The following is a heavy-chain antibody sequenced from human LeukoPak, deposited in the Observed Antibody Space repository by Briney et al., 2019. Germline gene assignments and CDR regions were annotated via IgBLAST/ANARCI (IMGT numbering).Heavy chain of an antibody. CDR1: GYTLTELS. Sequence: ASVKVSCKVSGYTLTELSMRWVRQAPGKGLEWMRGFDPEDGETIYAQKFQGRVTMTEDTSTDTAYMELSSLRSEDTAVYYCATGGDVLLWFGELLYWGQGTLVTVSS. D-gene: IGHD3-10*01. CDR3: ATGGDVLLWFGELLY. J-gene: IGHJ4*02. CDR2: FDPEDGET. V-gene: IGHV1-24*01.